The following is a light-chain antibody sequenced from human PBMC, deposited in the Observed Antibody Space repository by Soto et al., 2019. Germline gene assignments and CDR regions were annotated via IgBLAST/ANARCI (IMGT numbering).Light chain of an antibody. Sequence: SYVLTQPSSVSVAPGKTANITCGENNIGAKSVHWYQQKPGQAPVLVIYYDSDRPSGIPERFSGSNSGNTATLTISRVEAGDEADYHCQVWDRSSDHVVFGGGTKLTVL. CDR3: QVWDRSSDHVV. CDR2: YDS. V-gene: IGLV3-21*04. CDR1: NIGAKS. J-gene: IGLJ2*01.